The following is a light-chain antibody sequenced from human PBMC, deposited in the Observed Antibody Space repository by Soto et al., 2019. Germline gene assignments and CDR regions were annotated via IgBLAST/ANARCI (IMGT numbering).Light chain of an antibody. CDR3: CSYAGSYNYV. Sequence: QSALTQPRSVSGSPGQSVTISCAGTSSDVGRYNYVSWYQKHPGKAHKLMIYDVSRRPSGVPDRFSGSKSGNTASLTISGLQAEDEADYYCCSYAGSYNYVFGTGTKVTVL. J-gene: IGLJ1*01. CDR1: SSDVGRYNY. CDR2: DVS. V-gene: IGLV2-11*01.